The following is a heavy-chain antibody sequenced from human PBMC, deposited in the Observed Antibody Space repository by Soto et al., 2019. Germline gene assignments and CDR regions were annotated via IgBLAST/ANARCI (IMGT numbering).Heavy chain of an antibody. J-gene: IGHJ6*02. CDR1: GGTLSSYA. V-gene: IGHV1-69*13. D-gene: IGHD6-6*01. CDR3: AREPYEGSSTFYYYYYGMDV. Sequence: SVKVSCKASGGTLSSYAISWVRQAPGQGLEWMGGIIPIFGTANYAQKFQGRVTITADESTSPAYMELSSLRSEDTAVYYCAREPYEGSSTFYYYYYGMDVWGQGTTVTVSS. CDR2: IIPIFGTA.